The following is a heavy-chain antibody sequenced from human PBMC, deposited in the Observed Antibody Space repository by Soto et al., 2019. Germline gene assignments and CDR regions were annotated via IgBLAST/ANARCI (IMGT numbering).Heavy chain of an antibody. D-gene: IGHD6-6*01. J-gene: IGHJ6*02. CDR1: GFRFSDYP. Sequence: GGSLRLSCVASGFRFSDYPLNWVRQAPGQGLEWVANINRAGTKTNYADSVKGRFTISRDNAKNSLYLQMNSLRDEDTAVYYCARAIAARLYYYYYGMDVWGQGTTVTVSS. CDR3: ARAIAARLYYYYYGMDV. CDR2: INRAGTKT. V-gene: IGHV3-7*01.